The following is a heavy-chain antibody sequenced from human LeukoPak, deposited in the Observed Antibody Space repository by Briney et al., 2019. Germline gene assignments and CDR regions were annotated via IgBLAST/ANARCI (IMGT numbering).Heavy chain of an antibody. J-gene: IGHJ3*02. Sequence: SETLSLTCTVSGGSVSSGSYYWSWIRQPPGKGLEWIGYIYYSGSTNYNPSLKSRVTISVDTSKNQFSLKRSSVTAADTAVYYCAREVTMVRGDPAFDIRGQGTMVTVSS. CDR1: GGSVSSGSYY. CDR3: AREVTMVRGDPAFDI. D-gene: IGHD3-10*01. V-gene: IGHV4-61*01. CDR2: IYYSGST.